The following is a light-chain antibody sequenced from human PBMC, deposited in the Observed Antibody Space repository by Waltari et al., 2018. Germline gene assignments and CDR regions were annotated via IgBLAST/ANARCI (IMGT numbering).Light chain of an antibody. J-gene: IGLJ2*01. CDR2: IDGGGGH. Sequence: QLAVTPSPSASASLGASVKLTCTLSSEHSAYAIAWHQHPPEKGPRFLMKIDGGGGHTKGDGIPDRCSGFNSGAARYLTISSRQYEDEAAYYCQTWDPDTVVFGGGTKLTV. CDR1: SEHSAYA. CDR3: QTWDPDTVV. V-gene: IGLV4-69*01.